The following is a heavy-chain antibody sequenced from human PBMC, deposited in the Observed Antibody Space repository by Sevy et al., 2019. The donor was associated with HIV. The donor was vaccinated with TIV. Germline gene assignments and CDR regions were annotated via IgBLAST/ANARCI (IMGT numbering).Heavy chain of an antibody. CDR3: ARQDIIVTSSPRSKTLHY. Sequence: SETLSLICAVSGGSMSGSNYYWGWIRQPPGEGLEWIGSIDFSRSAYNNPSLNSRVTISVDTSKNQFSLRLSSVTAADTAVYYCARQDIIVTSSPRSKTLHYWGQGTSVTVSS. J-gene: IGHJ4*02. D-gene: IGHD2-2*01. CDR2: IDFSRSA. CDR1: GGSMSGSNYY. V-gene: IGHV4-39*01.